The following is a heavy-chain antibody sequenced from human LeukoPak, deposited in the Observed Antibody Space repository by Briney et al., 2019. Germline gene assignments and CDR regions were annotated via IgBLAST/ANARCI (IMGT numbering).Heavy chain of an antibody. J-gene: IGHJ4*02. V-gene: IGHV3-74*01. CDR3: ARGSTVYYYDSSGYYR. D-gene: IGHD3-22*01. CDR1: GFTFSSHD. Sequence: GGSLRLSCAASGFTFSSHDMNWVRQAPGKGLVWVSRINSDGSSTSYADSVKGRFTISRDNAKNTLYLQMNSLRAEDTAVYYCARGSTVYYYDSSGYYRWGQGTLVTVSS. CDR2: INSDGSST.